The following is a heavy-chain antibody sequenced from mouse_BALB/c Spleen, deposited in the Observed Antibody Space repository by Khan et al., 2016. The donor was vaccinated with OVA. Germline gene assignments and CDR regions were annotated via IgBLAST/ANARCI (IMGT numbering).Heavy chain of an antibody. D-gene: IGHD1-1*01. V-gene: IGHV3-2*02. CDR1: GYSITSDYA. CDR2: ISYSGRT. J-gene: IGHJ2*01. Sequence: EVKLLESGPGLVKPSQSLSLTCTVTGYSITSDYAWNWIRQFPGNKLEWMGYISYSGRTSYNPSPKSRISITRDPSKNQCFLQLNSVTTEDTATYYCARSVTITTVVATDCDYWGQGTTLTVSS. CDR3: ARSVTITTVVATDCDY.